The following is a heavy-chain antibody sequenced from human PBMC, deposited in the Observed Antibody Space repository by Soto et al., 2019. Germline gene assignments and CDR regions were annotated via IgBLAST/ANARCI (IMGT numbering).Heavy chain of an antibody. V-gene: IGHV3-30*18. CDR1: GFTFSTYG. D-gene: IGHD4-17*01. J-gene: IGHJ6*02. CDR2: ISYDGTNK. CDR3: AKDLQSYGDYDYYCYGMDV. Sequence: QVPLVESGGSEVQPGRSLTISCAASGFTFSTYGMHWVRQTPGKGLEWVAVISYDGTNKFYSDSVKGRFTISRDNFKNTLTLQMNSLRADDTAVYSCAKDLQSYGDYDYYCYGMDVWGLGTRVTVSS.